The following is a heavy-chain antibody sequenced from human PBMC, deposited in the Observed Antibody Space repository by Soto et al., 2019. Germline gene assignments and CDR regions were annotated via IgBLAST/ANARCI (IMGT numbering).Heavy chain of an antibody. D-gene: IGHD4-17*01. V-gene: IGHV3-23*01. CDR2: ISGSGGST. Sequence: EVQLLESGGGLVQPGGSLRLSCAASGFTFSSYAMSWVRQAPGKGLEWVSAISGSGGSTYYADSGKGRFTIFRDNSENAVYVQMTSLRGEDTAVYYCEKSFGDPSLVDYWGQGTLVTVSS. J-gene: IGHJ4*02. CDR3: EKSFGDPSLVDY. CDR1: GFTFSSYA.